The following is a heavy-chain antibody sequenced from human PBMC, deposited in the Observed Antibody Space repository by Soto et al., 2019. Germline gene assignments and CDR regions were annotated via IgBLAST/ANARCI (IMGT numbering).Heavy chain of an antibody. CDR2: LLYDGSRE. D-gene: IGHD2-2*01. CDR1: GFSVSTHV. CDR3: PRVPRYHSWYFEN. Sequence: QVQLVESGGGVVQPGRSLRLSCTASGFSVSTHVIHWVRQAPGKGLEWVAVLLYDGSREYYAESVKGRFTISRDNSKTTMDLQMNSLRAEDTDVYFCPRVPRYHSWYFENCGQGTLATVSS. V-gene: IGHV3-33*01. J-gene: IGHJ4*02.